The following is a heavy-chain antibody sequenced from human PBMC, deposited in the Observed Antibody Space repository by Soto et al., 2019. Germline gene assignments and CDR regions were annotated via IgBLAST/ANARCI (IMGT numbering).Heavy chain of an antibody. CDR2: IYYSGST. D-gene: IGHD6-13*01. Sequence: QLQLQESGPGLVKPSETLSLTCTVSGGSISSSSYYWGWIRQPPGKGLEWIGSIYYSGSTYYNPSLKSRVAISVDTSKNQFSLKLSAVTAADTAVYYCAEGRYSSSWYFDYWGQGTLVTVSS. CDR1: GGSISSSSYY. CDR3: AEGRYSSSWYFDY. V-gene: IGHV4-39*01. J-gene: IGHJ4*02.